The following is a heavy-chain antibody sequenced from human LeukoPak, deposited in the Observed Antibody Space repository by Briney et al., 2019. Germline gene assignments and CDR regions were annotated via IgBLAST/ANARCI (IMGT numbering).Heavy chain of an antibody. J-gene: IGHJ4*02. Sequence: GGSLTLSCAASGFTFSSYPMHWVRQAPGKGLEWVEFISYDGSNKNYADSVKGRFAISRDNSKNTLYLQMNSLRAEDTAVYYCAIGCWSSSNCPVDYWGQGTLVTVSS. CDR1: GFTFSSYP. CDR3: AIGCWSSSNCPVDY. CDR2: ISYDGSNK. V-gene: IGHV3-30*09. D-gene: IGHD2-2*01.